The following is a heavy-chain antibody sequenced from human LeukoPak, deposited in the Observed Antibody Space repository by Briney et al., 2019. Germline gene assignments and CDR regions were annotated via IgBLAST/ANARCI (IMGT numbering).Heavy chain of an antibody. CDR3: ARRDGMDV. V-gene: IGHV3-21*01. CDR1: GFTFSSYA. Sequence: GGSLRLPCAASGFTFSSYAMSWVRQAPGKGLEWVSSISSSSSYIHYADSVKGRFTISRDNAKNSLYLQMNSLRAEDTAVYYCARRDGMDVWGQGTTVTVSS. J-gene: IGHJ6*02. CDR2: ISSSSSYI.